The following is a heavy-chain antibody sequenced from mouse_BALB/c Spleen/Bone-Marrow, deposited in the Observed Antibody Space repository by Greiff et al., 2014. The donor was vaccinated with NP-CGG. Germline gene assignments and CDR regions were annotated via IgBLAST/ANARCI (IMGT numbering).Heavy chain of an antibody. J-gene: IGHJ4*01. CDR2: ISYSGST. CDR1: GYSITSDYA. Sequence: VQLQQSGPGLVKPSQSLPLTCTVAGYSITSDYAWNWIRQFPGNKLEWMGYISYSGSTNYNPSLKSRISITRDTSKNQFFLQLNSVTTEDTATYYCTKDGGAMDYWGQGTSVTVSS. V-gene: IGHV3-2*02. CDR3: TKDGGAMDY.